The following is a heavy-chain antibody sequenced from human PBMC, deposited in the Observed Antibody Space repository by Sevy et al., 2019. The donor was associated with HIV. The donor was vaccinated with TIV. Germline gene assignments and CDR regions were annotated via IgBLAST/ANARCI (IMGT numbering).Heavy chain of an antibody. J-gene: IGHJ4*02. V-gene: IGHV1-24*01. D-gene: IGHD3-22*01. CDR2: FDPEDGET. CDR1: GYTLSQVS. Sequence: ASVKVSCKVSGYTLSQVSMHWVRQVPGKGLEWMGSFDPEDGETIYAQMFQGRLTMTEDTSTDTAYMELSSLKSEDTAVFYCAITKDYYDSSGCPFDYWGQGTLVTVSS. CDR3: AITKDYYDSSGCPFDY.